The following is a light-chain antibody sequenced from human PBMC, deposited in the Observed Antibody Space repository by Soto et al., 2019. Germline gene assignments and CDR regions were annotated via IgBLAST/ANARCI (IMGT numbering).Light chain of an antibody. CDR3: QQYAISPWT. J-gene: IGKJ1*01. CDR1: QSISSK. Sequence: EIVMTQSPATLSVSPGERATLSCRASQSISSKLAWYQQKPGQAPRLLIFDASNRAADIPDRFSGSGSGTDFTLIISRLEPEDFAVYHCQQYAISPWTFGQGTKLEVK. V-gene: IGKV3-20*01. CDR2: DAS.